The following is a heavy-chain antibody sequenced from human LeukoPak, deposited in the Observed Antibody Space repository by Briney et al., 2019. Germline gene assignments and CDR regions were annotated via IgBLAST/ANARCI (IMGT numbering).Heavy chain of an antibody. J-gene: IGHJ6*02. CDR1: GFAFHNYA. V-gene: IGHV3-9*01. CDR3: AKDTGGNGAYFYAMDV. D-gene: IGHD4-23*01. Sequence: GRSLRLSCVGSGFAFHNYAMHWVRRPPGKGLEWVTAINWNSDTKAYADSVKGRFTISRDRARNSLYLQMDSLRPEDTALYYCAKDTGGNGAYFYAMDVWGQGTSVTVSS. CDR2: INWNSDTK.